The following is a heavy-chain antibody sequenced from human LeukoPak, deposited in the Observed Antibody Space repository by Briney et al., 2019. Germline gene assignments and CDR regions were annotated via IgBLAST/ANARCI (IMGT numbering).Heavy chain of an antibody. V-gene: IGHV4-30-4*01. CDR1: GGSISSGDYY. CDR2: IYYSGST. CDR3: ARAPPCGGDCYFFDI. Sequence: SQTLSLTCTVSGGSISSGDYYWSWIRQPPGKGLEWIGYIYYSGSTYYNPSLKSRVTISVDTSKNQFSLKLSSVTAADTAVYYCARAPPCGGDCYFFDIWAQGTMVTVSS. D-gene: IGHD2-21*02. J-gene: IGHJ3*02.